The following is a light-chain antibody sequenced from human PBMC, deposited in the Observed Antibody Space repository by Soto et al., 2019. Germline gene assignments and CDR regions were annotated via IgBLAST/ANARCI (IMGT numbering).Light chain of an antibody. CDR2: ASS. CDR3: QQYRSSPPT. Sequence: EIVLTQSPGTLSLSPGERATFSFRASQSVSSSYLAWYQQKPGQAPRLLIYASSSRATGIPDRFSGSGSGTDFTLSISRLEPEDFAVYYCQQYRSSPPTFGQGTKVDIK. CDR1: QSVSSSY. V-gene: IGKV3-20*01. J-gene: IGKJ1*01.